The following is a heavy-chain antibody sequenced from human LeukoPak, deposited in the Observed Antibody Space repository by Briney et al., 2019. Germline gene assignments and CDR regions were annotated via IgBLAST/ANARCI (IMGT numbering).Heavy chain of an antibody. J-gene: IGHJ4*02. CDR3: ARHKGYYYVSSGYYYFDY. CDR1: GGSISSYY. D-gene: IGHD3-22*01. CDR2: IYYSGST. Sequence: SETLSLTCTGSGGSISSYYWSWIRQPPGKGLEWIGYIYYSGSTNYNPSLKSRVTISVDTSKNQFSLKLSSVTAAHTAVYYCARHKGYYYVSSGYYYFDYWGQGTLVTVFS. V-gene: IGHV4-59*08.